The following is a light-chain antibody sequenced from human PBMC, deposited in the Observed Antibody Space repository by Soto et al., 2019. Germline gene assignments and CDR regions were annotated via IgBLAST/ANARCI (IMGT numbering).Light chain of an antibody. V-gene: IGKV3-15*01. Sequence: EIVMTQSPATLSVSPGERVTLSCRASQSVSNNLAWHQQKPGQAPRLLIYGASTRATGIPASFSGSGSGTKFTLTYSSLQSEELSVYNGQQYKNWPLTFGPGTKVDI. J-gene: IGKJ3*01. CDR2: GAS. CDR3: QQYKNWPLT. CDR1: QSVSNN.